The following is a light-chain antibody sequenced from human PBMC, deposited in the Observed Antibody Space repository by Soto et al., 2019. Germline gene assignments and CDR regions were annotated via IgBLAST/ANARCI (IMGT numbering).Light chain of an antibody. CDR1: SSDVGGYNY. CDR3: CSYAGSYTLYV. V-gene: IGLV2-11*01. Sequence: SVLTQPRSVSGSPGQSVTISCTGTSSDVGGYNYVSWYQQHPGKAPKLMIYDVSKRPSGVPDRFSGSKSGNTASLTISGLQAEDEADYYCCSYAGSYTLYVFGRGTKVTGL. CDR2: DVS. J-gene: IGLJ1*01.